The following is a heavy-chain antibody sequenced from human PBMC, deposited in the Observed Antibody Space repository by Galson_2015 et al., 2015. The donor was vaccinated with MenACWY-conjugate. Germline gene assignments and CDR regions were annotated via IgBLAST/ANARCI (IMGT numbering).Heavy chain of an antibody. V-gene: IGHV3-74*03. CDR3: AKSTARTYYYYGMDV. CDR1: GFTFNSYW. D-gene: IGHD5-18*01. J-gene: IGHJ6*02. Sequence: SLRLSCAASGFTFNSYWMHWVRQAPGKGLVWVSHINSDGSNTKYADSVKGRFTISRDNAKNTLYLQMNSLRAEDTAIYYCAKSTARTYYYYGMDVWGQGTTVTVSS. CDR2: INSDGSNT.